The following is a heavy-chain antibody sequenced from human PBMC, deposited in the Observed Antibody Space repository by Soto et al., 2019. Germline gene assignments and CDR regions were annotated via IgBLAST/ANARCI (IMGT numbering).Heavy chain of an antibody. CDR3: ARDVDSGSYPRDY. J-gene: IGHJ4*02. D-gene: IGHD1-26*01. CDR1: GFTFSSYW. V-gene: IGHV3-7*01. CDR2: IKQDGSEK. Sequence: GGSLRLSCAASGFTFSSYWMSWVRQAPGKGLEWVANIKQDGSEKYYVDSVKGRFTISRDNAKNSLYLQMNSLRAEDTAVYYGARDVDSGSYPRDYWGQGTLVTVSS.